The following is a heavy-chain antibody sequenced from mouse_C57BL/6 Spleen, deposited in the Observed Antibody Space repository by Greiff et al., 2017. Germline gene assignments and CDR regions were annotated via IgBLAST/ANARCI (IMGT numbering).Heavy chain of an antibody. CDR1: GYSFTGYF. V-gene: IGHV1-20*01. Sequence: VQLQQSGPELVKPGDSVKISCKASGYSFTGYFMNWVLQRHGKSLEWIGRINPYNGDTFYNPQFKGNATVTVDKSSSTAHMELRSLTSEDSSVYYSAKTRPTTEDYFDYWGEGTTLTVSS. J-gene: IGHJ2*01. CDR3: AKTRPTTEDYFDY. CDR2: INPYNGDT. D-gene: IGHD6-1*01.